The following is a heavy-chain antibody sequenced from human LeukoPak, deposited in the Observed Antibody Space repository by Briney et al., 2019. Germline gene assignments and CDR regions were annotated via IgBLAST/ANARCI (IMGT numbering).Heavy chain of an antibody. J-gene: IGHJ4*02. CDR2: ISYSGST. CDR3: ALSTTAASSSFDY. V-gene: IGHV4-59*01. Sequence: PSETLSLTCAVSGGSISSYFWSWIRQPPGKGLEWIGYISYSGSTNYNPSLKSRVTISVDTSKNQSSLRLSSVTAADTAVYYFALSTTAASSSFDYWGQGTLVTVSS. CDR1: GGSISSYF. D-gene: IGHD6-6*01.